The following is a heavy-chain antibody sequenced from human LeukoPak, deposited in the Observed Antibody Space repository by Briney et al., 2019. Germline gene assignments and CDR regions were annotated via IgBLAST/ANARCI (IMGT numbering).Heavy chain of an antibody. J-gene: IGHJ4*02. D-gene: IGHD4-23*01. CDR2: INHSGST. Sequence: SETLSFTCAVYGGSFSGYYWSWIRQPPGKGLEWIGEINHSGSTNYNPSLKSRVTISVDTSKNQFSLKLSSVTAADTAVYYCATLDDYGGAWGQGTLVTVSS. CDR3: ATLDDYGGA. CDR1: GGSFSGYY. V-gene: IGHV4-34*01.